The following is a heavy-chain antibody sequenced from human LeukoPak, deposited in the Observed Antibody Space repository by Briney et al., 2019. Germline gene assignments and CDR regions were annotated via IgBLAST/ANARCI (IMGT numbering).Heavy chain of an antibody. D-gene: IGHD2-2*01. J-gene: IGHJ4*02. Sequence: PGGSLRLSCAASGFTFSSYAMSWVRQAPGKGLEWASAISGSGGSTYYADSVKGRFTISRDNSKNTLYLQMNSLRAEDTAVYYCAKGTLDIVVVPAAPKVYYFDYWGQGTLVTVSS. V-gene: IGHV3-23*01. CDR1: GFTFSSYA. CDR2: ISGSGGST. CDR3: AKGTLDIVVVPAAPKVYYFDY.